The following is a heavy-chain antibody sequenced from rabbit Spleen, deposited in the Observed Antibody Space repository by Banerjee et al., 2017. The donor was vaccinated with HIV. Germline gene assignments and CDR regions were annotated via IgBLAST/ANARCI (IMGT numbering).Heavy chain of an antibody. J-gene: IGHJ6*01. D-gene: IGHD8-1*01. V-gene: IGHV1S47*01. CDR3: ARDGAGGSYFAL. CDR1: GFDFSSYG. CDR2: IDPIFGST. Sequence: EESGGGLVQPEGSLALTCKASGFDFSSYGVRWVRQAPGKGLEWNGYIDPIFGSTYYASWVNGRFTISSHNAQNTVFLQMTSLTAADTATYFCARDGAGGSYFALWGPGTLVTDS.